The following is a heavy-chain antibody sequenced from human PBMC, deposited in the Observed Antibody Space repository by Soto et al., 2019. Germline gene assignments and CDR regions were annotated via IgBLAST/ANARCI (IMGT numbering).Heavy chain of an antibody. D-gene: IGHD4-17*01. CDR1: GYTFTNYD. CDR3: VRVYGEIDY. Sequence: QVQLVQSGAEVKKPGASVKVSCKASGYTFTNYDINWVRQATGQGLEWMGWMNPKSGNTGYAQQFQGRVTMTRSTSISTAYMELSSLRSEYTAIYYCVRVYGEIDYWGQGTLVTVSS. CDR2: MNPKSGNT. V-gene: IGHV1-8*01. J-gene: IGHJ4*02.